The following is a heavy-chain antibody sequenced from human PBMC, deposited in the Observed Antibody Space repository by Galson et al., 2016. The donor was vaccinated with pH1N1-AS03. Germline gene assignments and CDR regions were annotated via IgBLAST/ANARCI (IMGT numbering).Heavy chain of an antibody. CDR2: SSAYNFNT. V-gene: IGHV1-18*01. D-gene: IGHD3-10*01. CDR3: ARSGSGSFYEGDF. CDR1: GYTFTNYA. Sequence: SVKVSCKASGYTFTNYAISWVRQAPGQGLEWMGWSSAYNFNTNYAQKLQGRVTMTTDTSTSTAYMELRSLRSDDTAVYYCARSGSGSFYEGDFWGQGTLVSVSS. J-gene: IGHJ4*02.